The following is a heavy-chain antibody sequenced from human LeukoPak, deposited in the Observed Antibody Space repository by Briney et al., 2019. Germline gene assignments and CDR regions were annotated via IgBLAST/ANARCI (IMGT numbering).Heavy chain of an antibody. CDR1: GGTFSSYA. V-gene: IGHV1-69*01. Sequence: SVKVSCKASGGTFSSYAISWVRQAPGQGLEWMGGIIPIFGTANYAQKFQGRVTITADESTSTAYMELSSLRSEDTAVYYCAREATMVRGVLNWFDPWGQGILVTVSS. D-gene: IGHD3-10*01. CDR3: AREATMVRGVLNWFDP. J-gene: IGHJ5*02. CDR2: IIPIFGTA.